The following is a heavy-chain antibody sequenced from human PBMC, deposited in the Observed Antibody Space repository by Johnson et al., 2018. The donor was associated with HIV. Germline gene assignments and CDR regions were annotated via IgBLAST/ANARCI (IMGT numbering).Heavy chain of an antibody. V-gene: IGHV3-9*01. J-gene: IGHJ3*02. Sequence: VLLVESGGGLVQPGGSLRLSCAASGFTFSWYWMHWVRQAPGKGLEWVSGISWNSGSIGYADSVKGRFIISRDNAKNSLYLQMNSLRAEDTAVYYCATLNGHAFDIWGQGTMVTVSS. CDR2: ISWNSGSI. CDR3: ATLNGHAFDI. CDR1: GFTFSWYW.